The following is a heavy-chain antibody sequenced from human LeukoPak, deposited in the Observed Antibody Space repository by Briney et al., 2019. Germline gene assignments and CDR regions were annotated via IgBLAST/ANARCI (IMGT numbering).Heavy chain of an antibody. CDR3: ARGFSGYDSDLFDY. J-gene: IGHJ4*02. D-gene: IGHD5-12*01. Sequence: GGSLRLSCAASGFTFSSYAMHWVRQAPGKGLEWVAVISYDGSNKYYADSVKGRFTISRDNSKNTLYLQMNSLRAEDTAVYYCARGFSGYDSDLFDYWGQGTLVTVSS. CDR2: ISYDGSNK. CDR1: GFTFSSYA. V-gene: IGHV3-30-3*01.